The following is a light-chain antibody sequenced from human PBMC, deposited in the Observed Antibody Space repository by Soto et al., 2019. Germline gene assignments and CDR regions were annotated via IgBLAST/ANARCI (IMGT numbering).Light chain of an antibody. CDR3: QQRYSTPRT. CDR1: QTISTY. Sequence: DIPMTESPSSLSASSGYIVTITCRASQTISTYLNWYQQKPGKXPKLLIYAASNLQSGAPSGFSGSGSGTDFTITISSLQPEDFDTDYCQQRYSTPRTFGQGTKVDIK. CDR2: AAS. J-gene: IGKJ1*01. V-gene: IGKV1-39*01.